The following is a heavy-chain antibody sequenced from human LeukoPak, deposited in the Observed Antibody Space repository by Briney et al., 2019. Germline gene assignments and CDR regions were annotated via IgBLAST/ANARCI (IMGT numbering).Heavy chain of an antibody. CDR3: ARESYYDFWSGYYTIDAFDI. V-gene: IGHV4-34*01. D-gene: IGHD3-3*01. Sequence: SETLSLTCAVYGGSFSGYYWSWIRQPPGKGLGWIGEINHSGSTNYNPSLKSRVTISVDTSKNQFSLKLSSVTAADTAVYYCARESYYDFWSGYYTIDAFDIWGQGTMVTVSS. CDR1: GGSFSGYY. CDR2: INHSGST. J-gene: IGHJ3*02.